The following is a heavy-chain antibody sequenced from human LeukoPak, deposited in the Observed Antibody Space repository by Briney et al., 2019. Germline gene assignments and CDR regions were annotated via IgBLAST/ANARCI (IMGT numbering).Heavy chain of an antibody. CDR1: GYTFTSYD. CDR3: ARLADYYYGSGSYYDGGGWFVP. D-gene: IGHD3-10*01. V-gene: IGHV1-8*01. CDR2: MNPNSGNT. J-gene: IGHJ5*02. Sequence: GASVKVSCKASGYTFTSYDINCVRQATGQGLEWMGWMNPNSGNTGYAQKFQGRVTMTRNTSISTAYMGLSSLRSEDTAVYYCARLADYYYGSGSYYDGGGWFVPWGQGTLVTVSS.